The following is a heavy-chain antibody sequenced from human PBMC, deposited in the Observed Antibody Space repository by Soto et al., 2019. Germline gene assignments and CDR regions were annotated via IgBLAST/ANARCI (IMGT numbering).Heavy chain of an antibody. D-gene: IGHD1-26*01. J-gene: IGHJ4*02. CDR2: IHVTGYT. V-gene: IGHV4-30-2*01. CDR3: ARGGALRPNGHVPRAF. Sequence: QLQLRESGSGLVNPSQTLSLTCTVSGASITSGSYSWSWIRQAPGKGLEWIGNIHVTGYTAFSPSLKRRVTMSVDTSKNQFSLNVNSVTAADTAVYFCARGGALRPNGHVPRAFWGQGTLVTVSS. CDR1: GASITSGSYS.